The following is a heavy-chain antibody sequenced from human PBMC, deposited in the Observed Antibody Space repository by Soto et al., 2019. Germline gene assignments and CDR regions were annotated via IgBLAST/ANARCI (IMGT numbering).Heavy chain of an antibody. CDR1: GFTFSSYW. CDR3: ARQSRDFWGGYSCFDP. CDR2: IKQDGSEK. Sequence: GGSLRLSCAASGFTFSSYWMSWVRQAPGKGLEWVANIKQDGSEKYYVDSVKGRFTISRDNAKNSLYLQMNSLRAEDTAVYYCARQSRDFWGGYSCFDPWGQGTLVTVSS. V-gene: IGHV3-7*01. J-gene: IGHJ5*02. D-gene: IGHD3-3*01.